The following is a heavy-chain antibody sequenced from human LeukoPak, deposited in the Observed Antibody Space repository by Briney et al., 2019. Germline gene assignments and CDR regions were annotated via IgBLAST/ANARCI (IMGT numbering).Heavy chain of an antibody. D-gene: IGHD3-10*01. V-gene: IGHV4-59*12. Sequence: KPSETLSLTCTVSDGSISNYYWSWIRQPPGKGLEWIGYIYYSGSTNYNPSLKSRVTISVDTSKNQFSLKLSSVTAADTAVYYCARGYYYGSGSAFYYYYMDVWGKRTTVTVSS. CDR2: IYYSGST. CDR1: DGSISNYY. CDR3: ARGYYYGSGSAFYYYYMDV. J-gene: IGHJ6*03.